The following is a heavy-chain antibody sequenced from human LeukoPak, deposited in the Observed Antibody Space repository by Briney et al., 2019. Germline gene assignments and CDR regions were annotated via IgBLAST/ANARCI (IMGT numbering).Heavy chain of an antibody. CDR1: GGSISSYY. Sequence: SETLSLTCTVSGGSISSYYWSWIRQPPGKGLEWIGYIFYTGSTNYNHSLKSRVTISVLTSKNRFSLKLSSVTAAHTAVYYCATLTGGDDAFDIWGQGTMVTVSS. CDR3: ATLTGGDDAFDI. CDR2: IFYTGST. J-gene: IGHJ3*02. V-gene: IGHV4-59*01. D-gene: IGHD4-23*01.